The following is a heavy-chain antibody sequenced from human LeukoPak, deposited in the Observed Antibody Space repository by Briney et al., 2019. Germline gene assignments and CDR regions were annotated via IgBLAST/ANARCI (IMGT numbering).Heavy chain of an antibody. J-gene: IGHJ5*02. V-gene: IGHV3-23*01. CDR2: INGGDDST. D-gene: IGHD2-15*01. Sequence: GGSLRLSCAASGFTFSSSAMSWVRQAPGKGLQWVSSINGGDDSTSYTDSVKGRFTISRASSKNILYLQMNSLRAEDTAVYYCAREAVVVVAATGCFDPWGEGTLVTVSS. CDR3: AREAVVVVAATGCFDP. CDR1: GFTFSSSA.